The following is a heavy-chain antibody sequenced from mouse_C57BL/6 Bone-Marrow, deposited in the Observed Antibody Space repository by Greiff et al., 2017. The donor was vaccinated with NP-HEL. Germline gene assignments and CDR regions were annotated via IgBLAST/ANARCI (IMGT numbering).Heavy chain of an antibody. Sequence: VNLVESGAELARPGASVKLSCKASGYTFTSYGISWVKQRTGQGLEWIGEIYPRSGNTYYNEKFKGKATLTADKSSSTAYMELRSLTSEDSAVYFCAREWPPYFDYWGQGTTLTVSS. CDR2: IYPRSGNT. V-gene: IGHV1-81*01. J-gene: IGHJ2*01. D-gene: IGHD1-3*01. CDR1: GYTFTSYG. CDR3: AREWPPYFDY.